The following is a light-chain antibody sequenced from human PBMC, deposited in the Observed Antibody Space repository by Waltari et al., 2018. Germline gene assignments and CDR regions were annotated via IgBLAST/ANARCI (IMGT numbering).Light chain of an antibody. CDR2: GAS. J-gene: IGKJ4*01. V-gene: IGKV3-15*01. Sequence: VVMTQSPATLSVSPGERAHLSCSASQNVSSNLAWYQQKPGPTPRLLIYGASTRATGIPARFSGIGSGTEFTLTISSLQSEDFAVYYCQQYNNWPPLTFGGGTKVEIK. CDR1: QNVSSN. CDR3: QQYNNWPPLT.